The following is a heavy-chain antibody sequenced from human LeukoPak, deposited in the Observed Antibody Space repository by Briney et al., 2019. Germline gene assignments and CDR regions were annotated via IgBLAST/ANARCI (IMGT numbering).Heavy chain of an antibody. D-gene: IGHD6-19*01. CDR3: AKDRAGWPYDAFDI. Sequence: GGSLRLSCAASGFTFGSYGMHWVRQAPGKGLEWVAFIRYDGSNKYYADSVKGRFTISRDNSKNTLYLQMNSLRAEDTAVYYCAKDRAGWPYDAFDIWGQGTMVPVSS. J-gene: IGHJ3*02. CDR1: GFTFGSYG. V-gene: IGHV3-30*02. CDR2: IRYDGSNK.